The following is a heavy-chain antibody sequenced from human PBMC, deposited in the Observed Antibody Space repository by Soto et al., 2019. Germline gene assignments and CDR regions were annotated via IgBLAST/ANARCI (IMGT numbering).Heavy chain of an antibody. CDR2: TYYRSKYYY. D-gene: IGHD1-26*01. CDR3: ARGEQYSGRIFDY. Sequence: SQTLSLTCVITGDSVSSNSAGWSWVRQSPSRGLEWLGRTYYRSKYYYEYAVSVRGRITINPDTSKNQYSLQLNSVTPEDTAVYFCARGEQYSGRIFDYWGQGTLVTVSS. CDR1: GDSVSSNSAG. V-gene: IGHV6-1*01. J-gene: IGHJ4*01.